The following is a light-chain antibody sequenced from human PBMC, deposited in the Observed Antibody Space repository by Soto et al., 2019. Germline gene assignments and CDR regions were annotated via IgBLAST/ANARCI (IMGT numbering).Light chain of an antibody. V-gene: IGLV2-23*02. J-gene: IGLJ3*02. CDR1: SSDVGSYNL. Sequence: QSVLTQPPSVSGSPGQSITISCTGTSSDVGSYNLVSWYQQHPGKAPKVMIYEVTKRPSGVSDHFSGSKSGNTASLTISGLQAEDEADYYCCSYAGSSTLVFGGGTQLTVL. CDR2: EVT. CDR3: CSYAGSSTLV.